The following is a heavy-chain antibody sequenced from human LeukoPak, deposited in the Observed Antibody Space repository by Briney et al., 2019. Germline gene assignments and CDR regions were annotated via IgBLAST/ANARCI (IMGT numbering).Heavy chain of an antibody. CDR1: GFTFSSYS. D-gene: IGHD6-13*01. Sequence: GGSLRLSCAVSGFTFSSYSMNWVRQAPGKGLEWVSSISSSSTYIYYADSVKGRFTISRDNAKNSLYLQMNSLRAEDTAVYYCARDGSSSMKFQFDYWGQGTLVTVSS. CDR3: ARDGSSSMKFQFDY. V-gene: IGHV3-21*01. J-gene: IGHJ4*02. CDR2: ISSSSTYI.